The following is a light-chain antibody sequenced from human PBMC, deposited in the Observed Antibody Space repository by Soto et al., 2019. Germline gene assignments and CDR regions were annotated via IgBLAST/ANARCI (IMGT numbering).Light chain of an antibody. Sequence: QSALSQPASVSGSPGQSITISCTGTNSDVGGYNYVSWYQQHPGKAPKLMIYDVTNRPSGVSNRFSGSKSGNTASLTISGLQTEDEADYYCSSYRNTDTVLFGGGTKMTVL. J-gene: IGLJ3*02. V-gene: IGLV2-14*03. CDR2: DVT. CDR1: NSDVGGYNY. CDR3: SSYRNTDTVL.